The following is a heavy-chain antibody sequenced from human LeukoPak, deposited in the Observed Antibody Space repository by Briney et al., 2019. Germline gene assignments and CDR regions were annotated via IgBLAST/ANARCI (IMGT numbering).Heavy chain of an antibody. J-gene: IGHJ4*02. Sequence: PSETLSLTCTVSGGSISSYYWSWIRQPPGKGLEGIGYIYYSGSTYYNPSLKSRVTISVDTSKNQFSLKLSSVTAADTAVYYCARGTYDSSGYRGFWDYWGQGTLVTVSS. CDR2: IYYSGST. D-gene: IGHD3-22*01. CDR3: ARGTYDSSGYRGFWDY. V-gene: IGHV4-59*12. CDR1: GGSISSYY.